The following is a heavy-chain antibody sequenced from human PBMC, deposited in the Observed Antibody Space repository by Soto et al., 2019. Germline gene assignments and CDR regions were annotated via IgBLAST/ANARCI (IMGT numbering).Heavy chain of an antibody. J-gene: IGHJ6*02. V-gene: IGHV3-66*01. Sequence: GGSLRLSCAASGFTVSNSYMTWVRQAPGKGLEWVSIIYSGGTTNYADSVKGRFTISRDNSKNTLYLQMNSLRAEDTAVYYCATGKQNALDVWGQGTTVTLSS. CDR1: GFTVSNSY. CDR3: ATGKQNALDV. CDR2: IYSGGTT. D-gene: IGHD2-8*01.